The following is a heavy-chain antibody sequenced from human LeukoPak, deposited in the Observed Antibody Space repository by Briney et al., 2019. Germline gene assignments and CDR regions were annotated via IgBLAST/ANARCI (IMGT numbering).Heavy chain of an antibody. J-gene: IGHJ4*02. CDR1: GYTFTGYY. V-gene: IGHV1-2*06. CDR2: INPNSGGT. Sequence: ASVKVSCKASGYTFTGYYMHWVRQAPGQGLEWMGRINPNSGGTNYAQKFQGRVTMTGDTSISTAYMELSRLRSDDTAVYYCAIPYSSACFDYWGQGTLVTVSS. CDR3: AIPYSSACFDY. D-gene: IGHD6-19*01.